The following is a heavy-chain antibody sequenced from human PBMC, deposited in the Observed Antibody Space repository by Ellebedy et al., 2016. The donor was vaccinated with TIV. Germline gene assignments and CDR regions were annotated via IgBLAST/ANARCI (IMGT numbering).Heavy chain of an antibody. CDR1: GFTFDSYG. V-gene: IGHV3-15*01. CDR2: IKSKSHGATT. D-gene: IGHD1-14*01. Sequence: GESLKISCKSSGFTFDSYGMTWVRQAPGKGLEWVGHIKSKSHGATTDYAAPVKGRFTISRDDSKDTLYLEMNSLQTEDTAVYYCTTNPGTRGDFWGPGTLVTVSS. J-gene: IGHJ4*02. CDR3: TTNPGTRGDF.